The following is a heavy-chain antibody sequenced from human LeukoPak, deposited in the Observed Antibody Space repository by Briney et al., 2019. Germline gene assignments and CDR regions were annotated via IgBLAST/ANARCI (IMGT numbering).Heavy chain of an antibody. CDR1: GFTFGDYA. Sequence: GGSLRLSCTGSGFTFGDYAMSWFRQAPGRGLEWVGFVRSKGYGGTTEYAASVKGRYPTSRDDSKSIAYLQMNSLKTEDTAVYYCTRRKTFDFWGQGTLVTVSS. CDR3: TRRKTFDF. J-gene: IGHJ4*02. CDR2: VRSKGYGGTT. V-gene: IGHV3-49*03.